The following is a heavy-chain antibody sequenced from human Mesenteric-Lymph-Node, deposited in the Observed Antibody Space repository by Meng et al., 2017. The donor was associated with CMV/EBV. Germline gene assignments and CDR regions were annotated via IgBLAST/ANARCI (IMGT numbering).Heavy chain of an antibody. D-gene: IGHD3-10*01. CDR3: ARGLGAQRGWVFDY. CDR1: GFSFDTST. V-gene: IGHV3-21*01. Sequence: SGFSFDTSTLTWVRQAPGKGLEWVASISGTSSYIYYADSLRGRFTISRDNAKNSLYLRMDSLRAEDTAVYYCARGLGAQRGWVFDYWGQGTLVTVSS. J-gene: IGHJ4*02. CDR2: ISGTSSYI.